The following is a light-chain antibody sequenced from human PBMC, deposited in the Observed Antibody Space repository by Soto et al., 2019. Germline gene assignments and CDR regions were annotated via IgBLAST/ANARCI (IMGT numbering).Light chain of an antibody. CDR1: STDVGSHKL. CDR2: EVS. V-gene: IGLV2-14*02. J-gene: IGLJ1*01. Sequence: QSALTQPASVSGSPGQSITISCTGTSTDVGSHKLVSWYQQHPGKAPKLLIFEVSYRPSGVSDRFSGSKSGSTASLTISGLQADDEADYYCTSWTTNNIPYVFGTGTKVTVL. CDR3: TSWTTNNIPYV.